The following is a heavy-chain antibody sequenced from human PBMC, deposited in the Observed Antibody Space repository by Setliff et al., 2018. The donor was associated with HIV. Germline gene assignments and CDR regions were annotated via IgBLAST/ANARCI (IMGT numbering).Heavy chain of an antibody. D-gene: IGHD6-13*01. CDR1: GFPFSTFS. J-gene: IGHJ4*02. V-gene: IGHV3-7*01. Sequence: PGGSLRLSCAVSGFPFSTFSMIWVRQAPGKGLEWVANIKEDGSEKYYVDSVKGRFSISTDNAKNSLYLQMNSLRAEDTAVYYCTTSGPYSSNWYFDYWGQGTLVTVSS. CDR2: IKEDGSEK. CDR3: TTSGPYSSNWYFDY.